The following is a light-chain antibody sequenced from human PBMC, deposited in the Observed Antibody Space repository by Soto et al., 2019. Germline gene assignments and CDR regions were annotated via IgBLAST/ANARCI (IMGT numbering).Light chain of an antibody. CDR1: SSDVGGYNY. CDR3: SSYTSSSTLGV. Sequence: QSALTQPASVSGSPGQSITISCTGTSSDVGGYNYVSWYQQHPGKAPKLMIYEVSNRPSGVSNRFSGSKSGNTASLTISGLLAEDEADYYGSSYTSSSTLGVFGGGTKLTVL. J-gene: IGLJ2*01. V-gene: IGLV2-14*01. CDR2: EVS.